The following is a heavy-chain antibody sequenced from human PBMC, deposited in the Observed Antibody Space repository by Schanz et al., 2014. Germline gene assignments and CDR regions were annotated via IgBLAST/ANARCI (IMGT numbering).Heavy chain of an antibody. CDR3: ARAVHDTSGYY. CDR1: GDTFSRDG. D-gene: IGHD3-22*01. Sequence: GDTFSRDGLRWVRQAPGQGLEWMGRIIPIFGRTNYAQKFQVRVTITADKSTNSAYIYLSSLRSEDTDVYNRARAVHDTSGYY. V-gene: IGHV1-69*04. J-gene: IGHJ6*01. CDR2: IIPIFGRT.